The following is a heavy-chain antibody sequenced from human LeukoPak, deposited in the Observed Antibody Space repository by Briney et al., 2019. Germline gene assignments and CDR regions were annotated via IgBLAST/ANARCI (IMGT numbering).Heavy chain of an antibody. V-gene: IGHV3-23*01. J-gene: IGHJ4*02. CDR3: AKHDLSGSYFVY. Sequence: PGGSLRLSCAASGFTFSNYALGWVRQAPGKGLEWVSTICGSGGCTYYADSVKGRFTISRDNSRNTLSLQMNSLRVEDAALYYCAKHDLSGSYFVYWGQGTLVTVSS. D-gene: IGHD3-10*01. CDR2: ICGSGGCT. CDR1: GFTFSNYA.